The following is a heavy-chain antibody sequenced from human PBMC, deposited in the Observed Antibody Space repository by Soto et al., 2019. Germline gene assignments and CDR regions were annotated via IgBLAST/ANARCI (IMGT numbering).Heavy chain of an antibody. V-gene: IGHV3-23*01. CDR2: ISGSGGST. CDR3: AKAAVVTTIPVDY. CDR1: GFPFSNLA. D-gene: IGHD2-21*02. Sequence: GRSLRLSCAASGFPFSNLAMSRVRPAPGRGLEWVSVISGSGGSTYYADSAKGRFTISRDNSKNTLYLQMNSLRVEDTAVYYCAKAAVVTTIPVDYWGQGTLVTVSS. J-gene: IGHJ4*02.